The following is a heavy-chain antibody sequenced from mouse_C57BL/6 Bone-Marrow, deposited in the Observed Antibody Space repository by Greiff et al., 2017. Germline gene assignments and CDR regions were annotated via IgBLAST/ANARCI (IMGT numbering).Heavy chain of an antibody. Sequence: EVKVVESGGGLVQPGESLKLSCESTEYEFPSHDMSWVRKTPEKRLELVAAINSDGGSTYYPDTMERRFIISRDNTKKTLYLQMSSLRSEDTALYYCARRGDYGEFAYWGQGTLVTVSA. J-gene: IGHJ3*01. CDR3: ARRGDYGEFAY. CDR1: EYEFPSHD. CDR2: INSDGGST. V-gene: IGHV5-2*01. D-gene: IGHD1-1*01.